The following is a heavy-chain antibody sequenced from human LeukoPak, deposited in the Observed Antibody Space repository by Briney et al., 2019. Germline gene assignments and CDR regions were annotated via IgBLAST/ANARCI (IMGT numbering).Heavy chain of an antibody. V-gene: IGHV3-23*01. CDR1: GFTFSSYA. CDR3: ARGAGAYSHPYDY. J-gene: IGHJ4*02. Sequence: GGSLRLSCAASGFTFSSYAMSWVRQAPGKGLEWVSAMSGSGGSTYYADSVKGRFTISRDNSKHTLYLQMNSLRAEDTAVYYCARGAGAYSHPYDYWGQGTLVTVSS. CDR2: MSGSGGST. D-gene: IGHD4/OR15-4a*01.